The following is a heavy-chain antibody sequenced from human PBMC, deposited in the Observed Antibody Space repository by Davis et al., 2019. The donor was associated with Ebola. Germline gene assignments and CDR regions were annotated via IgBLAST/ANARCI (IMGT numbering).Heavy chain of an antibody. J-gene: IGHJ4*02. D-gene: IGHD2-2*01. Sequence: PSETLSLTRTVSGGSISSSSYYWGWIRQPPGKGLEWIGSIYYSGSTYYNPSLKSRVTISVDTSKNQFSLKLSSVTAADTAVYYCARGAQLDFDYWGQGTLVTVSS. V-gene: IGHV4-39*07. CDR2: IYYSGST. CDR1: GGSISSSSYY. CDR3: ARGAQLDFDY.